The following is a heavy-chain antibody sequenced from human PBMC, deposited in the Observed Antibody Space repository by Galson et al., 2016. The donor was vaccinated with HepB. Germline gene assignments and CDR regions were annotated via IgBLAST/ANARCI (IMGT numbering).Heavy chain of an antibody. Sequence: SLRLSCAASGFVFSTYAMHWVRQAPGKGLEWVAIISYDGSNEYSTDSVRGRFTVSRDNSNNTLYLQMDSLKTEDTAVYYCAREGGQVATSFDHWGQGTLVTVSS. D-gene: IGHD5-12*01. CDR2: ISYDGSNE. J-gene: IGHJ4*02. V-gene: IGHV3-30*03. CDR1: GFVFSTYA. CDR3: AREGGQVATSFDH.